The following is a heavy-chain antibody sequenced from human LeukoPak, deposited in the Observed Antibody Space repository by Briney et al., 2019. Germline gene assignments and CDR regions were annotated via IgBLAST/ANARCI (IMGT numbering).Heavy chain of an antibody. V-gene: IGHV4-39*01. Sequence: PSETLSLTCTVSGGSFSSSSYYWGWIRQPPGKGLEWIASIYYSGSTYYNPSLKTRVTISVDTSKNQFSLKLSSVTAADTAEYYCARQVGYSYGRFDYWGQGTLVTVSS. CDR2: IYYSGST. CDR3: ARQVGYSYGRFDY. CDR1: GGSFSSSSYY. D-gene: IGHD5-18*01. J-gene: IGHJ4*02.